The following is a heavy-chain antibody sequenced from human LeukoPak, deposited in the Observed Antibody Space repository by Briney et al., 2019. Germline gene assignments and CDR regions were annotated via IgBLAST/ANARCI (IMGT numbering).Heavy chain of an antibody. D-gene: IGHD4-23*01. CDR2: ISYGGST. Sequence: SETLSLTCTVSGGSITSNNYYWGWIRQPPGKGLEWIGSISYGGSTHYNPSLKSRVTISVDTSKNQFSLKLRSVTATDTAVYHCETSPGADYGGGHLFDPWGQGTLVTVSS. V-gene: IGHV4-39*01. J-gene: IGHJ5*02. CDR3: ETSPGADYGGGHLFDP. CDR1: GGSITSNNYY.